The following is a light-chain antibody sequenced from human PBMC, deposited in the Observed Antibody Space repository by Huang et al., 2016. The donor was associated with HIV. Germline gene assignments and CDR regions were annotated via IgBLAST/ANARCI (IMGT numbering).Light chain of an antibody. V-gene: IGKV3-11*01. J-gene: IGKJ5*01. CDR3: QQRKYWPPIT. Sequence: ETVLTQSPATLSLSPGERATLSCRASQSVTSCLAWYQQKPGQTPRRLIYDASNRATGIPARFSGSGSGTDFTLTISSLEPEDFAVYYCQQRKYWPPITFGQGTRLEIK. CDR1: QSVTSC. CDR2: DAS.